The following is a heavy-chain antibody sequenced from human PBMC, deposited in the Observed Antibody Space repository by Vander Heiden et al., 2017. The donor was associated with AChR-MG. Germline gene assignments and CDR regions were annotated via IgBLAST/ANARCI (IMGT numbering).Heavy chain of an antibody. D-gene: IGHD3-10*01. CDR1: GFHNLDNFA. J-gene: IGHJ6*02. CDR2: ISSSGAAT. CDR3: AKTFFYGSGTLDFPLFGLDV. Sequence: EVQLLASGGGLVQPGESLSPSCAASGFHNLDNFALNWVRQAPGRGLEWVSLISSSGAATYYADSVKGRFTISRDNSKNTLSIHMNSLRADDTAVYYCAKTFFYGSGTLDFPLFGLDVWGQGTTVTVSS. V-gene: IGHV3-23*01.